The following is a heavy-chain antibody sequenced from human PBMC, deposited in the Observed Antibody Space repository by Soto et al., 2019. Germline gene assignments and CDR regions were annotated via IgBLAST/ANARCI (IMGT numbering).Heavy chain of an antibody. CDR2: INPNSGGT. CDR3: ARTNYDFWSGYPYYYYGMDV. J-gene: IGHJ6*02. CDR1: GYTFTGYY. V-gene: IGHV1-2*02. D-gene: IGHD3-3*01. Sequence: GASVKVSCKASGYTFTGYYMHWVRQAPGQGLEWMGWINPNSGGTNYAQKFQGRVTMTRETSISTAYMELSRLRSDDTAVYYCARTNYDFWSGYPYYYYGMDVWGQGTTVTGPS.